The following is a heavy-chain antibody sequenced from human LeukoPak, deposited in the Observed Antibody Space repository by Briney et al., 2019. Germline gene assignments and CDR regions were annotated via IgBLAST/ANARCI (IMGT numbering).Heavy chain of an antibody. CDR2: IWYDGSNK. CDR3: AAVAGTFYFDY. D-gene: IGHD6-19*01. CDR1: GFTFSNYG. Sequence: GGSLRLSCAASGFTFSNYGMHWVRQAPGKGLEWVAVIWYDGSNKYYADSVKGRFTISRDNSKNTLYLQMNSLRAEDTAVYYCAAVAGTFYFDYWGQGTLVTVSS. V-gene: IGHV3-33*01. J-gene: IGHJ4*02.